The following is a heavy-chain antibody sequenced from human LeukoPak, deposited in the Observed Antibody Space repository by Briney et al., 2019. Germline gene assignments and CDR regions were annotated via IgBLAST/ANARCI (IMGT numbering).Heavy chain of an antibody. CDR3: AKDASSGYSSSWYDNWFDP. Sequence: GGSLRLSCAASGFTFSSYAMSLVRQAPGKGLEWVSAISGSGGSTYYADSVKGRFTISRDNSKNTLYLQMNSLRAEDTAVYYCAKDASSGYSSSWYDNWFDPWGQGTLVTVSS. D-gene: IGHD6-13*01. J-gene: IGHJ5*02. CDR2: ISGSGGST. V-gene: IGHV3-23*01. CDR1: GFTFSSYA.